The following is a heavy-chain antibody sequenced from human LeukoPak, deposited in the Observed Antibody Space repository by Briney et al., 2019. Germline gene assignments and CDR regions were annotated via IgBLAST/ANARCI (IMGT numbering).Heavy chain of an antibody. J-gene: IGHJ3*02. CDR1: GFTFDDYG. Sequence: GGSLRLSCAASGFTFDDYGMGWVRHAPGKGLEWVSGINWKCGSTVYADSVKGRFTISRDNAKHSLYLQMNSLRAEDKALYYCASGIVATVDAFDIWGQGTMVTVSS. CDR3: ASGIVATVDAFDI. D-gene: IGHD5-12*01. V-gene: IGHV3-20*04. CDR2: INWKCGST.